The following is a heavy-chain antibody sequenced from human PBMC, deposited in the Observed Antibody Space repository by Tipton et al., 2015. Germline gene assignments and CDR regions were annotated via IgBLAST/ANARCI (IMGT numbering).Heavy chain of an antibody. J-gene: IGHJ4*02. D-gene: IGHD3-16*01. CDR3: ARIRGRYVMDY. V-gene: IGHV4-59*12. Sequence: LRLSCTVSGGSISNYYWSWIRQSPGKGLEWIGYISYSGTTNFNPSLKSRVTISVDTSKNQFFLNLSSVTAADTAVYYCARIRGRYVMDYWGQGTPVTVSS. CDR2: ISYSGTT. CDR1: GGSISNYY.